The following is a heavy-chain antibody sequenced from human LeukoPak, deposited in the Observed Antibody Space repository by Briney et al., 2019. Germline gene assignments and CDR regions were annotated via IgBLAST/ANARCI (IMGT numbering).Heavy chain of an antibody. CDR2: INNDESST. Sequence: GGSLRLSRAASGFTFSSYWMHWVRQAPGKGLVWVSRINNDESSTSFADSVKGRFTISRDNAKNTLYLQMNSLRVEDTAVYYCARGGRAVAGFDYWGQGTLVTVSS. J-gene: IGHJ4*02. CDR1: GFTFSSYW. D-gene: IGHD6-19*01. V-gene: IGHV3-74*01. CDR3: ARGGRAVAGFDY.